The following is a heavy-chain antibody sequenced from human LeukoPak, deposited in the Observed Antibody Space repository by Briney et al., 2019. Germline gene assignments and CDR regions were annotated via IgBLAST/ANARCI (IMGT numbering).Heavy chain of an antibody. V-gene: IGHV3-23*01. CDR2: ISDSGADT. CDR1: GFTFSSYA. Sequence: GGSLRLSCAASGFTFSSYAMSWVRQAPGKGLEWVSTISDSGADTYYADSVKGRFTISRDNSKNTLYLQMDSPRTEDTAVYYCARVPVWYSSSWYGDYWGQGTLVTVSS. D-gene: IGHD6-13*01. CDR3: ARVPVWYSSSWYGDY. J-gene: IGHJ4*02.